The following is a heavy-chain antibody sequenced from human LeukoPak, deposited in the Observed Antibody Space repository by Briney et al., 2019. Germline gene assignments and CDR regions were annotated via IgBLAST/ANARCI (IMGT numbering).Heavy chain of an antibody. D-gene: IGHD5-18*01. J-gene: IGHJ5*02. CDR1: GYGFTSYW. V-gene: IGHV5-51*01. Sequence: PGASLKISCKGSGYGFTSYWIAWVRQMPGEGLEWMGIIYPGDSSIRYSPSYQGQVTISADRSISTAYLQWSSLKDSDTAMYYCARLVDSALVRSWFDPWGQGTLVTVSS. CDR3: ARLVDSALVRSWFDP. CDR2: IYPGDSSI.